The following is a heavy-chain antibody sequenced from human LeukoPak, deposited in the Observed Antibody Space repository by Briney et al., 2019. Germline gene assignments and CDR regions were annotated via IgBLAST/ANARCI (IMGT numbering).Heavy chain of an antibody. J-gene: IGHJ3*02. CDR1: GFTFSSYW. Sequence: GGSLRLSCAASGFTFSSYWMSWVRQAPGKGLEWVANIKQDGSEKYYVDSVKGRFTISRDNAKNSLYLQMGSLRAEDMTVYYCARGPYQAGAPFRTHAFDIWGQGTMVTVSS. D-gene: IGHD1-26*01. CDR2: IKQDGSEK. V-gene: IGHV3-7*01. CDR3: ARGPYQAGAPFRTHAFDI.